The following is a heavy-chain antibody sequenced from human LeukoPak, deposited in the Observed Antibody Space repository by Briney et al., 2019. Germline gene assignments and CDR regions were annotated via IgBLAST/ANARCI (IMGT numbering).Heavy chain of an antibody. Sequence: ASETLSLTCTVSGGSISSSSYYWGWIRQPPGKGLEWIGSIHYSGSTNYNPSLKSRVTISVDTSKNQFSLKLSSVTAADTAVYYCARGGLAVAGTSPGVDYWGQGTLVTVSS. D-gene: IGHD6-19*01. CDR2: IHYSGST. CDR3: ARGGLAVAGTSPGVDY. V-gene: IGHV4-39*07. J-gene: IGHJ4*02. CDR1: GGSISSSSYY.